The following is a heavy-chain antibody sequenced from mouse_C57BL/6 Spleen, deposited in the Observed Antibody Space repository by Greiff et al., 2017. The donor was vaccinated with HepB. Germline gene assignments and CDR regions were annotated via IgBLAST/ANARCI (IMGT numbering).Heavy chain of an antibody. Sequence: EVQLQQSGPVLVKPGASVKMSCKASGYTFTDYYMNWVKQSHGKSLEWIGVINPYNGGTSYNQKFKGKATLTVDKSSSTAYMELNSLTSEDSAVYYFARSGGNYAWYFDVWGTGTTVTVSS. J-gene: IGHJ1*03. CDR1: GYTFTDYY. CDR3: ARSGGNYAWYFDV. CDR2: INPYNGGT. V-gene: IGHV1-19*01. D-gene: IGHD2-4*01.